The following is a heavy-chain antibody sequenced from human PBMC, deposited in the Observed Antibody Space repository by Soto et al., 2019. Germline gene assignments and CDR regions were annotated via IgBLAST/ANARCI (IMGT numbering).Heavy chain of an antibody. CDR2: INPHTGLT. V-gene: IGHV1-2*02. J-gene: IGHJ4*02. CDR3: AKEGNGRYLSY. CDR1: GYIFIGYY. Sequence: ASVKVSCKASGYIFIGYYVYWVRQAPGQGPEWIGWINPHTGLTAYAQKFQGRVTMTRDTPISTVYMELSRVRSDDTEIYYCAKEGNGRYLSYWGQGTLVTVSS. D-gene: IGHD2-15*01.